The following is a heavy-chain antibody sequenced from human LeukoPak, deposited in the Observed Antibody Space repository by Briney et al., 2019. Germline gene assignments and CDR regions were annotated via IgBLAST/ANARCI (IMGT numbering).Heavy chain of an antibody. J-gene: IGHJ4*02. CDR2: ISYDGSNK. CDR3: ARATTAAGTNYFDY. CDR1: GFTFSRSA. Sequence: GGSLRLSCAASGFTFSRSAMHWVRQAPGKGLEWVAIISYDGSNKYYADSVKGRFTISRDNSKNTLYLQMNSLRAEDTAVYYCARATTAAGTNYFDYWGQGTLVTVSS. V-gene: IGHV3-30*04. D-gene: IGHD6-13*01.